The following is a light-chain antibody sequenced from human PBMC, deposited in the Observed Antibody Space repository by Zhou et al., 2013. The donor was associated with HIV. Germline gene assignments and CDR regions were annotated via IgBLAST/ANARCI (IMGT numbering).Light chain of an antibody. V-gene: IGLV2-14*01. CDR1: SSDIGGYNY. Sequence: QSALTQPASVSGSPGQSITISCTGTSSDIGGYNYVSWYQQHPGKAPKLMIYDVSMRPSGVSNRFSGSKSGNTASLTISGLQAEDEADYYCCSYAGSSAWVFGGGTKLTAL. CDR3: CSYAGSSAWV. J-gene: IGLJ3*02. CDR2: DVS.